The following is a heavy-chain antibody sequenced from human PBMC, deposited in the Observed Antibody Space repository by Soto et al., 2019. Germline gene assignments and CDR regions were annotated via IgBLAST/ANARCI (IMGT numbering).Heavy chain of an antibody. CDR3: ARGSGTTSRSYYGMDV. J-gene: IGHJ6*02. D-gene: IGHD1-1*01. CDR1: EYTFTGYY. Sequence: ASVKFSCKASEYTFTGYYIHWLRRAPGQGLEWMGWINPDSGGTKFAQKFQGRVTFTGDASISTAYMELSRLISDDTAIYYCARGSGTTSRSYYGMDVWGQGTTVTVSS. V-gene: IGHV1-2*02. CDR2: INPDSGGT.